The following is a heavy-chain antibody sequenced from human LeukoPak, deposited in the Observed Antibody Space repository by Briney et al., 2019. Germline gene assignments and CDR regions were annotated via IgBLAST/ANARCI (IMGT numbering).Heavy chain of an antibody. CDR2: INPNSGGT. CDR3: AKIGRWLQLREGGFVDY. CDR1: GYTFTGYY. D-gene: IGHD5-24*01. V-gene: IGHV1-2*06. J-gene: IGHJ4*02. Sequence: ASVKVSCKASGYTFTGYYMHWVRQAPGQGLEWMGRINPNSGGTNYAQKFQGRVTMTRDTSISTAYMELSRLRSGHTAVDSCAKIGRWLQLREGGFVDYWGQGTLVTVSS.